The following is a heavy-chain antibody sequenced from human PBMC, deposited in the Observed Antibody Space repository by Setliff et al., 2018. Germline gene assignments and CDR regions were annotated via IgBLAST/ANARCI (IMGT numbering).Heavy chain of an antibody. D-gene: IGHD3-22*01. J-gene: IGHJ4*02. V-gene: IGHV4-34*01. Sequence: SETLSLTCAVYGGSFSDYYWTWIRQSPGKGLEWIGEINHSGSTNNNPSLKSRVTISIDSSKNQMSLRMTSVTAADTAVYYCARGRYFESSSYYFPFDYWGLGTLVTVSS. CDR3: ARGRYFESSSYYFPFDY. CDR1: GGSFSDYY. CDR2: INHSGST.